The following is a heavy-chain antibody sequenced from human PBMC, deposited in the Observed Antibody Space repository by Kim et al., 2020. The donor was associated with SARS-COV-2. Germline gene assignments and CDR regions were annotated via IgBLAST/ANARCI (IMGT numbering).Heavy chain of an antibody. D-gene: IGHD2-2*01. CDR3: AREGVVVPAASLYGMDV. V-gene: IGHV3-7*01. J-gene: IGHJ6*02. CDR1: GFTFSSYW. CDR2: IKQDGSEK. Sequence: GGSLRLSCAASGFTFSSYWMSWVRQAPGKGLEWVANIKQDGSEKYYVDSVKGRFTISRDNAKNSLYLQMNSLRAEDTAVYYCAREGVVVPAASLYGMDVWGQGTTVTVSS.